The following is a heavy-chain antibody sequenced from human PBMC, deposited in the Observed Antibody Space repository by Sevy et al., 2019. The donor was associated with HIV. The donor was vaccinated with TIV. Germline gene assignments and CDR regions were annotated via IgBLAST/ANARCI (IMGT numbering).Heavy chain of an antibody. CDR2: IYYMGSP. CDR1: GGSISSYY. J-gene: IGHJ6*03. CDR3: AREIVVVPADMGALNYYYYMDV. D-gene: IGHD2-2*01. Sequence: SETLSLTCTVSGGSISSYYGSWIRQPPGKGLEGMGYIYYMGSPNYNPSLKSRVTISLDTSKNRFSLTLSSVTAADTAVYYCAREIVVVPADMGALNYYYYMDVWGKGTTVTVSS. V-gene: IGHV4-59*01.